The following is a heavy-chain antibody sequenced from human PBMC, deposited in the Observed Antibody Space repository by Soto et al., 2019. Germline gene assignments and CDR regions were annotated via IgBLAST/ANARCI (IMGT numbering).Heavy chain of an antibody. Sequence: ASETLSLTCTVSGGSISSGGYYWSWIRQHPGKGLEWIGYIYYSGSTYYNPSLNSRVTISVDTSNNQFSLKLSSVTAADTAVYYCARGPSRDFEGHNWFDPWGQGTLVTVSS. CDR1: GGSISSGGYY. CDR2: IYYSGST. J-gene: IGHJ5*02. D-gene: IGHD3-3*01. V-gene: IGHV4-31*03. CDR3: ARGPSRDFEGHNWFDP.